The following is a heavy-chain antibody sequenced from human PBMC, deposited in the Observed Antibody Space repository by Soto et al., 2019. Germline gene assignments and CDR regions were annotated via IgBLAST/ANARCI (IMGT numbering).Heavy chain of an antibody. V-gene: IGHV3-74*01. J-gene: IGHJ4*02. Sequence: EVQLVESGGGVVQPGGSLRLSCAASGFTFSSYWMHWVRQAPGKGLVWVSRINSDGSSTSYADSVKGRFTICRDNAKNTLYLEMNGLRAEDRAVYYCVRDPKDYGDYFDYWGQGTLVTVSS. D-gene: IGHD4-17*01. CDR1: GFTFSSYW. CDR3: VRDPKDYGDYFDY. CDR2: INSDGSST.